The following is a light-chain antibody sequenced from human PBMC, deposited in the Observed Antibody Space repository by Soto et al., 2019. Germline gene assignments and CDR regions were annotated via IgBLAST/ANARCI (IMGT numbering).Light chain of an antibody. Sequence: DIQMTQSPSTLSASVGDRVTITCRASQSISSWLAWYQQKPGKAPKLLIYDASSLESGVPSRFSGSGSGTEFTLTISSLQPYDFATYYCQQYNSYSWTFGQGTKVEIK. V-gene: IGKV1-5*01. CDR3: QQYNSYSWT. J-gene: IGKJ1*01. CDR1: QSISSW. CDR2: DAS.